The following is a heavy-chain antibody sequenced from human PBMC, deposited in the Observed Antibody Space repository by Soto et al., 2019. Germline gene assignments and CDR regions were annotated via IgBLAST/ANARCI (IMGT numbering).Heavy chain of an antibody. CDR2: ISYDGSNK. CDR1: GFTFSSYA. Sequence: LRLSCAASGFTFSSYAMHWVRQAPGKGLEWVAVISYDGSNKYYADSVKGRFTISRDNSKNTLYLQMNSLRAEDTAVYYCARDTDDSSGYPGYWGQGTLVTVSS. J-gene: IGHJ4*02. D-gene: IGHD3-22*01. CDR3: ARDTDDSSGYPGY. V-gene: IGHV3-30-3*01.